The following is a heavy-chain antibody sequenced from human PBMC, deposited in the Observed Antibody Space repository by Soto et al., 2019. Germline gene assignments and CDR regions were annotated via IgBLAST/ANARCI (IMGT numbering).Heavy chain of an antibody. D-gene: IGHD3-10*01. Sequence: GGSLRLSCEVSGFAFSFYSMSWVRQAPGKGLEWVASISGNGGTTYYAASGKGRFTFSRDNSKNTLYLQMNDLRGEDTAVYYCAKDRGGFTNGWEFFDSWGQGTLVTVSS. CDR2: ISGNGGTT. J-gene: IGHJ4*02. CDR1: GFAFSFYS. V-gene: IGHV3-23*01. CDR3: AKDRGGFTNGWEFFDS.